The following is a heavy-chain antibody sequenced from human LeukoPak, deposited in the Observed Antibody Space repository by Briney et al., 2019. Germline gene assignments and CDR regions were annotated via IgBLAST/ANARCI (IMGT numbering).Heavy chain of an antibody. J-gene: IGHJ4*02. D-gene: IGHD6-13*01. CDR3: ASSPAYSSSWYAIDN. CDR2: IGTAGDT. CDR1: GFTFSNYD. Sequence: LPGGSLRLSCAASGFTFSNYDMHWVRQAAGKGLGWVSGIGTAGDTYYPASVKGRFTISRENAKSSSYLQINSLSAGDTAVYYCASSPAYSSSWYAIDNWGQGTLVTVSS. V-gene: IGHV3-13*01.